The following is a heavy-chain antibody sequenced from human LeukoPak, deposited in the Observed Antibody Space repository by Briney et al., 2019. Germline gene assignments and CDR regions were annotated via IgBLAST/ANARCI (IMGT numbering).Heavy chain of an antibody. Sequence: KPSETLSLTCTVSGGSISSYYWSWIRQPPGKGLEWIGYIYYSGSTNYNPSLKRRVTISVDTSKNQFSLKLSPVTAADTAVYYCARALNDYGDYMVRWFDPWGQGTLVTVSS. D-gene: IGHD4-17*01. CDR1: GGSISSYY. CDR3: ARALNDYGDYMVRWFDP. V-gene: IGHV4-59*01. J-gene: IGHJ5*02. CDR2: IYYSGST.